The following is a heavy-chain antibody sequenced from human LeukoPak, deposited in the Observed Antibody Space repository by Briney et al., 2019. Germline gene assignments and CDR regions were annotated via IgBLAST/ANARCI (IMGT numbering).Heavy chain of an antibody. CDR3: ARGSGSYF. CDR1: GFTFNSYR. Sequence: HAGGSLRLSCAASGFTFNSYRMHWVRQAPGKGLVWVSRINGDGSSTSYADSVEGRFTISRDNAKNTLYLQMNSLRAEDTAVYYCARGSGSYFWGQGTLVTVSS. V-gene: IGHV3-74*01. J-gene: IGHJ4*02. D-gene: IGHD3-10*01. CDR2: INGDGSST.